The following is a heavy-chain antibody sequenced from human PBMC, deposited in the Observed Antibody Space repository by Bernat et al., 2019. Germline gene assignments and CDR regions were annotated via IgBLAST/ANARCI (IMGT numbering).Heavy chain of an antibody. CDR3: VTNRPELIVS. J-gene: IGHJ1*01. V-gene: IGHV4-4*02. Sequence: QVQLQESGPGLVKPSGTLSLTCAVSGDSISNRNWWSWVRQPPGEGLEWIGEIYRDGTTNFNPSLKSRAAISADKSKNQFSLSLTSVTAADTAVYYCVTNRPELIVSWGQGTLVTVSS. CDR1: GDSISNRNW. D-gene: IGHD3-16*02. CDR2: IYRDGTT.